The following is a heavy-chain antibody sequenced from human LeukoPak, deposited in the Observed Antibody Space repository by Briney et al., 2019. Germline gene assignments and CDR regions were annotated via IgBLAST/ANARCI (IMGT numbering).Heavy chain of an antibody. V-gene: IGHV1-69*13. Sequence: ASVKVSCKASGGTFSSYAISWVRQAPGQGLEWMGGIIPIFGTANYAQKFQGRVTITADESTSTAYMELSSLRSEDTAVYYCANFFRWYSSSWYQYFQHWSQGTLVTVSS. CDR2: IIPIFGTA. CDR1: GGTFSSYA. CDR3: ANFFRWYSSSWYQYFQH. J-gene: IGHJ1*01. D-gene: IGHD6-13*01.